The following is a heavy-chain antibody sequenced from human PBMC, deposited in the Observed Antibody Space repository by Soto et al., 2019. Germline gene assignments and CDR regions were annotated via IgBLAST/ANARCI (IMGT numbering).Heavy chain of an antibody. CDR1: GYTFTSYA. D-gene: IGHD5-18*01. V-gene: IGHV1-3*01. CDR2: INAGNGNT. CDR3: ARDGYLFYYYGMDV. Sequence: ASVKDSCKASGYTFTSYAMHWVRQAPGQRLEWMGWINAGNGNTKYSQKFQGRVTITRDTSASTAYLELSSLRSEDTAVYYCARDGYLFYYYGMDVWGQGTTVTVSS. J-gene: IGHJ6*02.